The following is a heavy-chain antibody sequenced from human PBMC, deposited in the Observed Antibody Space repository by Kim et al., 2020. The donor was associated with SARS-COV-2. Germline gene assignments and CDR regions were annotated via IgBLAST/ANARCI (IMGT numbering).Heavy chain of an antibody. CDR3: AREMDV. Sequence: YSGGSTYYADSVKGRFTISRHNSKNTLYLQMNSLRAEDTAVYYCAREMDVWGQGTTVTVSS. CDR2: YSGGST. J-gene: IGHJ6*02. V-gene: IGHV3-53*04.